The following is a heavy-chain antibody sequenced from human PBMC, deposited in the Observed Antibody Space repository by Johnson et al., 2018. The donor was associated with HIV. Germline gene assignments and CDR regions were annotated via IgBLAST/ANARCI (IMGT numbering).Heavy chain of an antibody. J-gene: IGHJ3*02. Sequence: QVQLVESGGGVVQPGRSLRLSCAASGFTFSSYAMHWVRQAPGKGLEWVAVITYDGSNKYYTDSVKGRFTISRDNSKNTLYLQMNSLRAEDTAVYYCARDEPIVEVVAAIGDAFDIWGQGTMVTVSS. CDR2: ITYDGSNK. V-gene: IGHV3-30*04. CDR3: ARDEPIVEVVAAIGDAFDI. CDR1: GFTFSSYA. D-gene: IGHD2-15*01.